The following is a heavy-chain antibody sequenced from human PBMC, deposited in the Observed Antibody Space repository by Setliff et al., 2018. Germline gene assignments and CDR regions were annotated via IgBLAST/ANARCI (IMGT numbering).Heavy chain of an antibody. CDR2: IYYSGNI. V-gene: IGHV4-39*01. CDR3: ARHVDCSGGRCYSLSNWFDP. J-gene: IGHJ5*02. Sequence: SETLSLTCTVSGGSISSDSYYWGWIRQPPGKGLEWIGSIYYSGNIYYNPSLKSRVTMSVDTSKNQFSLRLRSVTAADTAIYYCARHVDCSGGRCYSLSNWFDPWGPGTLVTVSS. CDR1: GGSISSDSYY. D-gene: IGHD2-15*01.